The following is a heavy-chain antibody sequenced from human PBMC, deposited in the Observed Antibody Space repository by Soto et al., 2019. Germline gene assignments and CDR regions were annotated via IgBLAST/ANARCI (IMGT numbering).Heavy chain of an antibody. V-gene: IGHV1-18*01. CDR3: ARDPVAGTYFDY. CDR1: GYTFTTYG. J-gene: IGHJ4*02. Sequence: QVQLVQSGAEVKKPGASVKVSCKASGYTFTTYGISWVRQAPGQGLEWMGWINGYNGNTNYAQKRQGRVTMTTDTSTSTAYMELRSLRADDTAVYYCARDPVAGTYFDYWGQGTLVTVSS. D-gene: IGHD6-19*01. CDR2: INGYNGNT.